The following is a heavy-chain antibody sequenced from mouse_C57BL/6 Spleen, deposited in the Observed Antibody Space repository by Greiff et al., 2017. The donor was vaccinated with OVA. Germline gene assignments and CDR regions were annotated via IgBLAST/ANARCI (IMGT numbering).Heavy chain of an antibody. CDR3: ARRYYGSSYEAMDY. CDR1: GYTFTSYW. D-gene: IGHD1-1*01. Sequence: QVQLQQPGAELVRPGSSVKLSCKASGYTFTSYWMDWVKQRPGQGLEWIGNIYPSESETHYNQKFKDKATLTVDKSSSTAYMQLSSLTSEDSAVYYCARRYYGSSYEAMDYWGQGTSVTVSS. V-gene: IGHV1-61*01. J-gene: IGHJ4*01. CDR2: IYPSESET.